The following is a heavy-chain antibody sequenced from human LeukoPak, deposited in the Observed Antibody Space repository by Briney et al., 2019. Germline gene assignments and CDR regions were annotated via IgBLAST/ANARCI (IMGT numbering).Heavy chain of an antibody. V-gene: IGHV3-53*01. Sequence: GGSLRLSCAASGFTFDDYAMHWVRQAPGKGLEWVSGIYSDGSTYYADSAKGRFTISRDNSKNTLDLQMTGLRAEDTAVYYCARERGRGRDSPWFDYWGQGTLVTVSS. D-gene: IGHD1-26*01. CDR3: ARERGRGRDSPWFDY. CDR1: GFTFDDYA. CDR2: IYSDGST. J-gene: IGHJ4*02.